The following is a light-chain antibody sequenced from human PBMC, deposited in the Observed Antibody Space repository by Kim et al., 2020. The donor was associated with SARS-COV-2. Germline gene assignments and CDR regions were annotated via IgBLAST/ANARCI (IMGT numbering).Light chain of an antibody. J-gene: IGLJ2*01. CDR1: SSHVSGYTY. V-gene: IGLV2-8*01. CDR3: SSYAGSNNVV. CDR2: EVS. Sequence: GQSVATHCTGTSSHVSGYTYVSWYHQHPGKAPKLMIYEVSKRPTGVPDRFSGSKSGNTASLTVSGLQAEDEADYYCSSYAGSNNVVFGGGTQLTVL.